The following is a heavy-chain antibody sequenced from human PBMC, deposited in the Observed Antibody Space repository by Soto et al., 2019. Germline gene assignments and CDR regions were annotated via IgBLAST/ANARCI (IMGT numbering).Heavy chain of an antibody. CDR1: GFTFTSSA. V-gene: IGHV1-46*01. CDR3: AREAIVAGATTGMDV. CDR2: INPGYPAGRST. Sequence: AASVKVSCKASGFTFTSSAVHWVRQAPGQGLEWMGVINPGYPAGRSTTYAQKFQGRVTMTTDTSTSTVYMELSRLRSDDTAVYYCAREAIVAGATTGMDVWGQGTTVTVSS. J-gene: IGHJ6*02. D-gene: IGHD1-26*01.